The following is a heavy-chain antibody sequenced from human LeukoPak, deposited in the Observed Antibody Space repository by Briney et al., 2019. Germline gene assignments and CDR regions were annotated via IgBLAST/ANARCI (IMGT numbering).Heavy chain of an antibody. CDR1: GYTFTVYY. J-gene: IGHJ4*02. D-gene: IGHD1-26*01. CDR3: ARSYSGSYYGLIDY. CDR2: INPNSGGT. V-gene: IGHV1-2*02. Sequence: ASVKVSCKASGYTFTVYYMHWVRQAPGQGLEWMGWINPNSGGTNYAQKFQGRVTMTRDTPISTAYMELSRLRSDDTAVYYCARSYSGSYYGLIDYWGQGTLVTVSS.